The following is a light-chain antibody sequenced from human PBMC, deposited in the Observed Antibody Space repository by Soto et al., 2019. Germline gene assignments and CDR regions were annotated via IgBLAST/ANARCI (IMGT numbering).Light chain of an antibody. CDR1: QGSSSY. V-gene: IGKV1-9*01. Sequence: IQLTPSPSFLSASVADRVTLTCRSSQGSSSYLAWYQQKPGKAPKLLIYAASTLQSGVPSRFSGSGSGTEFTLTISSLQPEDFATYYCQQLNSYPLTFGQGTRLEIK. CDR2: AAS. J-gene: IGKJ5*01. CDR3: QQLNSYPLT.